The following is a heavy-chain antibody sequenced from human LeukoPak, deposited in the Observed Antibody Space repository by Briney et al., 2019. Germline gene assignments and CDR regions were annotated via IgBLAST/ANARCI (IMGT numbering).Heavy chain of an antibody. V-gene: IGHV3-23*01. Sequence: GGSLRLSCAASKFTFNSYGMSWVRQTPGKGLEWVSAISGSGGSTYYADSVKGRFTISRDNSKNTQYLQMNSLRAEDTAVYYCAKGSSSWYVGYYYYYMDVWGKGTTVTVSS. J-gene: IGHJ6*03. CDR2: ISGSGGST. D-gene: IGHD6-13*01. CDR3: AKGSSSWYVGYYYYYMDV. CDR1: KFTFNSYG.